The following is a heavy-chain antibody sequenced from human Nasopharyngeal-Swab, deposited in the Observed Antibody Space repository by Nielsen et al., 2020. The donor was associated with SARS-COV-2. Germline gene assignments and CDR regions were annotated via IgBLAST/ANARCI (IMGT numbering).Heavy chain of an antibody. CDR1: GFTFSDYY. Sequence: GGSLRLSFAASGFTFSDYYVSWIRQAPGKGLEWVSYISSSGSTIYYADSVKGRFTISRDNAKNSLYLQMNSLRAEDTAVYYCARGLWSSLRLLGGMDVWGQGTTVTVSS. CDR2: ISSSGSTI. CDR3: ARGLWSSLRLLGGMDV. D-gene: IGHD4/OR15-4a*01. J-gene: IGHJ6*02. V-gene: IGHV3-11*04.